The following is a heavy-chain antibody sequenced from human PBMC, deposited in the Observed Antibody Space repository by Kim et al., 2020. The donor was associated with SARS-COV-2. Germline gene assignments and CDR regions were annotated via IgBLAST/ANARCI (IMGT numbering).Heavy chain of an antibody. Sequence: SETLSLTCTVSGGSISSGGYYWSWIRQHPGKGLKWIGYIYYSGSTYYNPSLKSRVTISVDTSKNQFSLKLSSVTAADTAVYYCARAQGRTIFGVVIIVNAFDIWGQGTMVTVSS. CDR2: IYYSGST. CDR3: ARAQGRTIFGVVIIVNAFDI. V-gene: IGHV4-31*03. J-gene: IGHJ3*02. CDR1: GGSISSGGYY. D-gene: IGHD3-3*01.